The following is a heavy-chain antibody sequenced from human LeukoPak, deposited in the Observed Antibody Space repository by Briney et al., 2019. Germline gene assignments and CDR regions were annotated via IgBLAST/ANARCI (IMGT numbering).Heavy chain of an antibody. CDR1: GGTFSSYA. CDR2: IIPILGIA. V-gene: IGHV1-69*04. CDR3: ARDLGSYGSGSYSFDY. J-gene: IGHJ4*02. Sequence: SVKVSCKASGGTFSSYAISWVRQAPGQGLERMGRIIPILGIANYAQKFQGRVTMTRDTSTSTVYMELSSLRSEDTAVYYCARDLGSYGSGSYSFDYWGQGTLVTVSS. D-gene: IGHD3-10*01.